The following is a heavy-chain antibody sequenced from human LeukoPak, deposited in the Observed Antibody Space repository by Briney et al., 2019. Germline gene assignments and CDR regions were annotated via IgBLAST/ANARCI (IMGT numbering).Heavy chain of an antibody. J-gene: IGHJ4*02. CDR2: IKSKTDGGTT. CDR1: GFTFSNAR. Sequence: GGSLRLSCAASGFTFSNARMSWVRQAPGKGLEWVGRIKSKTDGGTTDYAAPVKGRFTISRDDSKNTLYLQMNSLKTEDTAVYYCTTDRATYYDFWSGPRWGQGTLVTVSS. D-gene: IGHD3-3*01. CDR3: TTDRATYYDFWSGPR. V-gene: IGHV3-15*01.